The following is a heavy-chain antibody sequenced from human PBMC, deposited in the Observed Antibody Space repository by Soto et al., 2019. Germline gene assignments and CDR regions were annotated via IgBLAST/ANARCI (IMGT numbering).Heavy chain of an antibody. D-gene: IGHD2-21*01. Sequence: QVQLVQSGAEVKKPGASVTVSCKASGYTFTSYGISWVRQAPGQGLEWMGWISAYNSNTNYTQKLQGRVTMTTDTSTSSAYMELRSLRSDDTAVYYCARDQSCGGAFDYWGQGTLVTVSS. CDR2: ISAYNSNT. CDR3: ARDQSCGGAFDY. J-gene: IGHJ4*02. V-gene: IGHV1-18*01. CDR1: GYTFTSYG.